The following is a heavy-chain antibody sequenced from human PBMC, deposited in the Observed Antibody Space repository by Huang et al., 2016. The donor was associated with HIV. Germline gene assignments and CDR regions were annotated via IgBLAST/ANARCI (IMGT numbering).Heavy chain of an antibody. CDR2: ISGSSSAL. CDR3: ARDWRDIKYYYYGLDV. V-gene: IGHV3-48*02. Sequence: DVQLVESGGGLVQPGGSLRLSCAASGFAFSGYSMAWVRQAPGKGLEWVSYISGSSSALYYADSVRGRFTSSRDNAEASLYLQMNSRRDEDTAVYYCARDWRDIKYYYYGLDVWGQGTTVTVSS. CDR1: GFAFSGYS. J-gene: IGHJ6*02.